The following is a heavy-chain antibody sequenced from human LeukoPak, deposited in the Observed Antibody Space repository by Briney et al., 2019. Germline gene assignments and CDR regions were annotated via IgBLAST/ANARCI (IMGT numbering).Heavy chain of an antibody. V-gene: IGHV4-39*01. CDR3: ARLDGSLAHISGSYPDF. D-gene: IGHD3-10*01. Sequence: SDTMSFTCTVSGDSFTNTDFFWGWIRQPPRKGLEWIANIDDSGRIYSNPHLRSRVTMSRDTSKNQFSLKVTSVTAADTAVYYCARLDGSLAHISGSYPDFWGQGILVTVSS. J-gene: IGHJ4*02. CDR2: IDDSGRI. CDR1: GDSFTNTDFF.